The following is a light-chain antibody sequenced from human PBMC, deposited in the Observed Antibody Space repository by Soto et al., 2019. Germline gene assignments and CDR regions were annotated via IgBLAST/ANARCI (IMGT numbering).Light chain of an antibody. J-gene: IGLJ2*01. Sequence: QSVLTQPPSASGTPGQRVTISCSGSSSNIGSNTVNWYRQLPGAAPKVLIYANDQRPSGVPDRFSGSKSGTSASLAISGLQSEDEADYYCAAWDDSLSGFSVFGGGTKLTVL. CDR1: SSNIGSNT. V-gene: IGLV1-44*01. CDR2: AND. CDR3: AAWDDSLSGFSV.